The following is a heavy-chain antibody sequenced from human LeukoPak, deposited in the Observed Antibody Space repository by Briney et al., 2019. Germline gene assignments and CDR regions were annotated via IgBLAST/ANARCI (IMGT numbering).Heavy chain of an antibody. D-gene: IGHD2-2*01. J-gene: IGHJ5*02. CDR3: AKSSSSTRLQFDP. Sequence: SVKVSCKASGYTFTGYYMHWVRQAPGQGLEWMGRIIPILGIANYAQKFQGRVTITADKSTSTAYMELSSLRSEDTAVYYCAKSSSSTRLQFDPWGQGTLVTVSS. CDR1: GYTFTGYY. V-gene: IGHV1-69*02. CDR2: IIPILGIA.